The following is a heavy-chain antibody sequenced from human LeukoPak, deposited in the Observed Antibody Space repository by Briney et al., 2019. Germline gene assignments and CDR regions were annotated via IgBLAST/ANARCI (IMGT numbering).Heavy chain of an antibody. CDR1: GFTFSSYE. CDR3: ARDKNVAAGPRVLFDY. V-gene: IGHV3-48*03. D-gene: IGHD6-13*01. CDR2: ISSGGGAI. J-gene: IGHJ4*02. Sequence: GGSLRLSCAASGFTFSSYEMNWVRQAPGKGLEWISYISSGGGAIYYADSVKGRFTISRDNAKNSLYLQMNSLRAEDTALHYCARDKNVAAGPRVLFDYWGQGTLVTVSS.